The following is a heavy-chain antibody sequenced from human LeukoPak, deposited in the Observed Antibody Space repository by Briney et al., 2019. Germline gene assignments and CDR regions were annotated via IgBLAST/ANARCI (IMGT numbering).Heavy chain of an antibody. CDR3: ASASLSYRDTPMVAN. J-gene: IGHJ4*02. Sequence: PSETLCLTCTVSGASISSYYWSWIRQPPGKGLEWIGYISDSGGTIYNPSLKSRVTISIDTSKKQFSMTVRSVSAADTAVYYCASASLSYRDTPMVANWGQGTLVTVSS. CDR2: ISDSGGT. CDR1: GASISSYY. D-gene: IGHD5-18*01. V-gene: IGHV4-59*01.